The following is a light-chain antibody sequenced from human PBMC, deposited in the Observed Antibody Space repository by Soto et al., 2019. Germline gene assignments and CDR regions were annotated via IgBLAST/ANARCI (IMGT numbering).Light chain of an antibody. V-gene: IGKV1D-8*03. J-gene: IGKJ5*01. CDR2: AAS. Sequence: VIWMTQCPSLLSACTGDRVTITCRMSQGISSYLACYQVRPGKAPKLLIYAASTLESGVPSRFSATVSGTEFSLTITSLQPEDFATYYCQQLFDSPITFGQGTRLEIK. CDR1: QGISSY. CDR3: QQLFDSPIT.